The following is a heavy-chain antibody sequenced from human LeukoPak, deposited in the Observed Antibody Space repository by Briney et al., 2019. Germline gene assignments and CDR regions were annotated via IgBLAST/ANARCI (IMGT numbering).Heavy chain of an antibody. J-gene: IGHJ4*02. CDR2: IYYSGST. V-gene: IGHV4-39*07. CDR3: ATMDDFWSGYYNFDY. D-gene: IGHD3-3*01. CDR1: GGSISSSSYY. Sequence: PSETLSLTCTVSGGSISSSSYYWGWIRQPPGKGLEWIGSIYYSGSTYYNPSLKSRVTISVDTSKNQFSLKLSSVTAADTAVYYCATMDDFWSGYYNFDYWGQGTLVTVSS.